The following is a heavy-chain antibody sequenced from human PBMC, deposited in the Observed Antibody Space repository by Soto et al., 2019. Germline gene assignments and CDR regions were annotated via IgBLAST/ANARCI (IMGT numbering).Heavy chain of an antibody. CDR1: GFTFSSYA. CDR3: ARDQEIGVVIVPYFDY. CDR2: ISYDGSNK. Sequence: PGGSLRLSCAASGFTFSSYAMHWVRQAPGKGLEWVAVISYDGSNKYYADSVKGRFTISRDDSKNTLYLQMNSLRAEDTAVYYCARDQEIGVVIVPYFDYWGQGTLVTVSS. J-gene: IGHJ4*02. V-gene: IGHV3-30-3*01. D-gene: IGHD3-3*01.